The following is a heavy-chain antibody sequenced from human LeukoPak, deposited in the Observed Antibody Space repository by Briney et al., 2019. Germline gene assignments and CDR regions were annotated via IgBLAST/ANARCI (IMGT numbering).Heavy chain of an antibody. V-gene: IGHV1-2*02. CDR1: GYTFTGYY. D-gene: IGHD6-6*01. CDR3: ARDQEYSSSLADY. J-gene: IGHJ4*02. CDR2: INPNSGGT. Sequence: GASVKVSCKASGYTFTGYYMHWVRQAPGQGLEWMGWINPNSGGTNYAQKSQGRVTMTRDTSISTAYMELSRLRSDDTAVYYCARDQEYSSSLADYWGQGTLVTVSS.